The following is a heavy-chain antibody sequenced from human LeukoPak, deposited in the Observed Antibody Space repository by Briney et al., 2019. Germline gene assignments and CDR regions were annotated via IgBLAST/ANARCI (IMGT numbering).Heavy chain of an antibody. CDR3: ARSPADGYTYGVDGF. J-gene: IGHJ1*01. CDR2: IYPGNSET. D-gene: IGHD5-24*01. V-gene: IGHV5-51*01. Sequence: GESLKISCKGSGXSFNDYCIGWVRQMPGKGLEWMGIIYPGNSETRYSPSFQGPVTISADKSISTAYLQWSSLKASDTAMYFCARSPADGYTYGVDGFWGQGTLVTVSS. CDR1: GXSFNDYC.